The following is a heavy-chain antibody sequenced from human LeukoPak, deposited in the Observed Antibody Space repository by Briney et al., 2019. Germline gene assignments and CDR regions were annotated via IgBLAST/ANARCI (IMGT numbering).Heavy chain of an antibody. CDR2: YYNSGST. J-gene: IGHJ3*02. CDR3: VGAKQWLSSDM. Sequence: SETLSLTCTVSGGSTSNHFWSWMRQPPGKGLEWIGTYYNSGSTNYHPSLKSRATISVDTSKNQFSLELSSVTAADTAVYYCVGAKQWLSSDMWGQGTMVTVSS. V-gene: IGHV4-59*08. CDR1: GGSTSNHF. D-gene: IGHD3-22*01.